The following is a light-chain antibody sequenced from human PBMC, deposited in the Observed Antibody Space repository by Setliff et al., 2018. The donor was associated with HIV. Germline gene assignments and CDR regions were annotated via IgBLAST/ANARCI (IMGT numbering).Light chain of an antibody. CDR1: QGITDY. Sequence: DIQMTQSPSYLSASVGDSVTITCRASQGITDYVAWYQQKPGKVPKLLIYAASILYSGVPSRFSGSGSGTEFTLTITSLQPEDVATYFCQKCDSAPFTVGPGTKVDIK. J-gene: IGKJ3*01. CDR2: AAS. CDR3: QKCDSAPFT. V-gene: IGKV1-27*01.